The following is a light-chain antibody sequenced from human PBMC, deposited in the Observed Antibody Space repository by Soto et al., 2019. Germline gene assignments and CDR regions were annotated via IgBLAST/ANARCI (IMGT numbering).Light chain of an antibody. CDR1: QSISSW. Sequence: DIQMTQSPSTLSASVGDRVTITCRASQSISSWLAWYQQKPGKAPKLLIYDASSLVSGVPSRFSGSGSGTEFTLTISSLQPDDFATYYCQQYNSYPMYTFGQGTKREIK. J-gene: IGKJ2*01. CDR2: DAS. V-gene: IGKV1-5*01. CDR3: QQYNSYPMYT.